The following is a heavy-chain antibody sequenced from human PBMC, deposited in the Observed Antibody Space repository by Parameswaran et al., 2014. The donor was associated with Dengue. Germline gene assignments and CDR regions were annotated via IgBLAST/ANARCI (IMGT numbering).Heavy chain of an antibody. Sequence: WVRQAPGQGLEWMGWINPNSGGTNYAQKLQGRVTMTRDTSISTAYMELSRLRSDDTAVYYCATGRGYSYGHDYWGQGTLVTVSS. CDR3: ATGRGYSYGHDY. D-gene: IGHD5-18*01. J-gene: IGHJ4*02. V-gene: IGHV1-2*02. CDR2: INPNSGGT.